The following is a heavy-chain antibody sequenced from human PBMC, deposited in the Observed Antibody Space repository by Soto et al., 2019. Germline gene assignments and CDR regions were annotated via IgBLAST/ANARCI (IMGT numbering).Heavy chain of an antibody. CDR1: GFTFSSYA. CDR2: ISGSGGST. CDR3: AKRDPNCSGGSCYQYTVFDY. J-gene: IGHJ4*02. V-gene: IGHV3-23*01. Sequence: GGSLRLSCAASGFTFSSYAMTWVRQAPGKGLEWVSTISGSGGSTYYADSVKGRFTISRDNSKNTLYLQMNSLRAEDTAVYYCAKRDPNCSGGSCYQYTVFDYWGQGTLVTVSS. D-gene: IGHD2-15*01.